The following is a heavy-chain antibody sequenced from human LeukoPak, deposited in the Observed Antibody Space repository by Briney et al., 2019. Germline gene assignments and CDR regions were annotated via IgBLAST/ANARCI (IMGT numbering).Heavy chain of an antibody. D-gene: IGHD6-19*01. J-gene: IGHJ4*02. CDR1: GFTFRNFW. CDR3: AKAGVAGNFDY. Sequence: GGSLRLSCAASGFTFRNFWMSWVRQAPGKGLEWLANINQDGSAKYYVDSVKGRFTISRDNAKNSLYLEMNSLRAEDTAVYYCAKAGVAGNFDYWGQGTLVTVSS. V-gene: IGHV3-7*03. CDR2: INQDGSAK.